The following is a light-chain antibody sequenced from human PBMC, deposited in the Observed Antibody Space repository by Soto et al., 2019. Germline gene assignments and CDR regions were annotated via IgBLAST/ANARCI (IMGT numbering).Light chain of an antibody. J-gene: IGKJ1*01. CDR1: QSVSSSY. CDR2: GTS. Sequence: EIALTQSPGTLSLSPGERATLSCRASQSVSSSYLAWYQQKPGQAPRLLIYGTSSRATAIPDRFSGSGSGTDFTLTISRLEPEDFAVYYCQQYGSWSWTFGHGTKVEIK. CDR3: QQYGSWSWT. V-gene: IGKV3-20*01.